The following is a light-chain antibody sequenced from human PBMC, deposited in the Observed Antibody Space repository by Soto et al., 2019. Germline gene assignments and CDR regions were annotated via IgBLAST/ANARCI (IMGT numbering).Light chain of an antibody. CDR3: QQYGGSPPYT. V-gene: IGKV3-20*01. Sequence: EIVLTQSPVTLSLSPGERATLSCRTSESIYISFLAWYQQKPGLGPRLLIYGTSNRASGIPDRFSGSGYGTDVTLTSSRLEPEDFAMYDCQQYGGSPPYTFGQGTKLE. CDR2: GTS. J-gene: IGKJ2*01. CDR1: ESIYISF.